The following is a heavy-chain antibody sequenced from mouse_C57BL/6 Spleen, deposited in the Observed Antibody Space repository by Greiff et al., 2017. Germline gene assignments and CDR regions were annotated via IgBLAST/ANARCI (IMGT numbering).Heavy chain of an antibody. CDR3: ARTGYDGYCDPEG. CDR2: IDPSDSYT. Sequence: QVQLKQPGAELVKPGASVKLSCKASGYTFTSYWMQWVKQRPGQGLEWIGEIDPSDSYTNYNQKFKGKATLTVDTSSSTAYMQLSSLTAEDAAVYYCARTGYDGYCDPEGWGQGTTLTVSS. J-gene: IGHJ2*01. V-gene: IGHV1-50*01. CDR1: GYTFTSYW. D-gene: IGHD2-3*01.